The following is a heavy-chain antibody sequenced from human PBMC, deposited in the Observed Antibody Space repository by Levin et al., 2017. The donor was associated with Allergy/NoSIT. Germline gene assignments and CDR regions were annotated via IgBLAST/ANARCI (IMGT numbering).Heavy chain of an antibody. D-gene: IGHD3-9*01. CDR3: ARGNYDILTGYWCSFDY. V-gene: IGHV6-1*01. J-gene: IGHJ4*02. CDR1: GDSVSSNSAA. CDR2: TYYRSKWYN. Sequence: SETLSLTCAISGDSVSSNSAAWNWIRQSPSRGLEWLGRTYYRSKWYNDYAVSVKSRITINPDTSKNQFSLQLNSVTPEDTAVYYCARGNYDILTGYWCSFDYWGQGTLVTVSS.